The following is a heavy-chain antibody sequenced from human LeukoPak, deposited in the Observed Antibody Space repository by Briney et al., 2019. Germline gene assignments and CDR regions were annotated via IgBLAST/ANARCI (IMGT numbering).Heavy chain of an antibody. D-gene: IGHD3-9*01. Sequence: PGGSLRLSCAASGFTFSSYAMYWVRQAPGKGLEYVSAISTYGGSTYYANSVKGRFTISRDNSKNTLYLQMNSLRAEETAVYYCAKGRRYNILTGYYVSEVDPWGQGTLVTVSS. V-gene: IGHV3-64*01. CDR1: GFTFSSYA. CDR2: ISTYGGST. CDR3: AKGRRYNILTGYYVSEVDP. J-gene: IGHJ5*02.